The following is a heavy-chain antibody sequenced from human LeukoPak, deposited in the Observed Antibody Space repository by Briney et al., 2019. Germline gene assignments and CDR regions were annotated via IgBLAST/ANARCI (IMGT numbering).Heavy chain of an antibody. CDR1: GDSVSSNSAA. CDR2: TYYRSKWYN. CDR3: ARDDFSYSSSSAPGYYYGMDV. V-gene: IGHV6-1*01. Sequence: SQTLSLTCAISGDSVSSNSAAWNWIRQSPSRGLEWLGRTYYRSKWYNDYAVSVKSRITINPDTSKNQFSLQLNSVTHEDTAVYYCARDDFSYSSSSAPGYYYGMDVWGQGTTVTVSS. J-gene: IGHJ6*02. D-gene: IGHD6-6*01.